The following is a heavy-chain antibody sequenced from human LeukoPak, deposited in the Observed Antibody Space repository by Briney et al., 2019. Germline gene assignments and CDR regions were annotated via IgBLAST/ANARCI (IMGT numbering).Heavy chain of an antibody. Sequence: SETLSLTCAVSGYSISGGYYWGWIRQPPGKGLEWIGSIYHSGSTYYNPSLKSRVTISVDTSKNQFSLKLSSVTAADTAVYYCARRLGYCSSTSCYYYFDYWGQGTLVTVSS. D-gene: IGHD2-2*01. CDR2: IYHSGST. V-gene: IGHV4-38-2*01. J-gene: IGHJ4*02. CDR1: GYSISGGYY. CDR3: ARRLGYCSSTSCYYYFDY.